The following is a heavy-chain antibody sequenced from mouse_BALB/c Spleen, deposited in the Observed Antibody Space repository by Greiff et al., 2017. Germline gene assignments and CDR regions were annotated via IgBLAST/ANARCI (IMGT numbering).Heavy chain of an antibody. CDR3: ATYYYGSSYFDY. CDR2: INPSTGYT. J-gene: IGHJ2*01. D-gene: IGHD1-1*01. Sequence: VQLQQSGAELARPGASVKMSCKASGYTFTSYTMHWVKQRPGQGLEWIGYINPSTGYTEYNQKFKDKATLTADKSSSTAYMQLSSLTSEDSAVYYCATYYYGSSYFDYWGQGTTLTVSS. V-gene: IGHV1-4*01. CDR1: GYTFTSYT.